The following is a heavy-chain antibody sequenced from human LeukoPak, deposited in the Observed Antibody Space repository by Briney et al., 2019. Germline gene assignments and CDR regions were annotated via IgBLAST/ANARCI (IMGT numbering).Heavy chain of an antibody. D-gene: IGHD3-22*01. CDR3: AREENYYDSSGYYCDY. Sequence: GGSLRLSCAASGFTFSSYWMSWVRQAPGKGLEWVANIKQDGSEKYYVDSVKGRFTISRDNAKNSLYLQMNSLRAEDTAVYYCAREENYYDSSGYYCDYWGQGTLVTVSS. J-gene: IGHJ4*02. CDR2: IKQDGSEK. V-gene: IGHV3-7*01. CDR1: GFTFSSYW.